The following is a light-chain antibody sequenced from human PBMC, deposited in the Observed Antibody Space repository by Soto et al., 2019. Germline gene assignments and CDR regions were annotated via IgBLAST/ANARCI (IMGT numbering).Light chain of an antibody. CDR2: DAS. Sequence: EIVMTQSPATLSVSPGERATLSCRASQSISSNLAWYQQTPGQAPRLLIYDASTRATGVPARFGGSGSGTEFTLTLSNLQSEDFAIYYCQQYDNWPRTFGQGTKVEVE. V-gene: IGKV3-15*01. CDR3: QQYDNWPRT. J-gene: IGKJ1*01. CDR1: QSISSN.